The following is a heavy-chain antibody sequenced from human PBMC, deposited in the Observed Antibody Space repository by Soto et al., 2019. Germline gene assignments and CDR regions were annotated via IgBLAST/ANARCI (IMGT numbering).Heavy chain of an antibody. CDR3: ARVLKGFYDSSGYAFDI. Sequence: SVKVSCKASGGTFSSYAISWVRQAPGQGLEWVGGIIPIFGTANYAQKFQGRVTITADESTSTAYMELSSLRSEDTAVYYCARVLKGFYDSSGYAFDIRGQGTMVTVSS. D-gene: IGHD3-22*01. J-gene: IGHJ3*02. V-gene: IGHV1-69*13. CDR1: GGTFSSYA. CDR2: IIPIFGTA.